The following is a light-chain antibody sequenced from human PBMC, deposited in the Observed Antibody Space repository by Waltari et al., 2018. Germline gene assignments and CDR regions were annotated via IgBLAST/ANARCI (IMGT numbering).Light chain of an antibody. CDR1: SNNIGSYA. V-gene: IGLV1-44*01. J-gene: IGLJ3*02. Sequence: QSALTQEPSVSGTAAPKVTLYCTGTSNNIGSYAVGWYQQISHGAPKTVMFGNSLPSGIPDRFSGSKSGTTASLTISGLQPEDEADYYCSTWDHSLRAQVFGGGTKLTVL. CDR2: GNS. CDR3: STWDHSLRAQV.